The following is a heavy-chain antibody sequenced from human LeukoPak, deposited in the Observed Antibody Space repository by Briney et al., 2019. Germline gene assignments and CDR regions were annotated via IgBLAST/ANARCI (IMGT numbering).Heavy chain of an antibody. CDR1: GYTFTSYY. Sequence: ASVKVSCKASGYTFTSYYMHWVRQAPGQGLEWMGIINPSGGSTSYAQKFQGRVTMTRDMSTSTVYVELSSLRSEDTAVYYCARSSGYYSSLFYMHVWGKGTTVTVSS. CDR2: INPSGGST. J-gene: IGHJ6*03. V-gene: IGHV1-46*01. D-gene: IGHD3-22*01. CDR3: ARSSGYYSSLFYMHV.